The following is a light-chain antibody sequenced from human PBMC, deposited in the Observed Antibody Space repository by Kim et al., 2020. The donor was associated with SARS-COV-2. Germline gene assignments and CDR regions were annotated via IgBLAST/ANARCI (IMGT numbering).Light chain of an antibody. CDR2: GAS. V-gene: IGKV3-15*01. CDR3: QQFNNWPRT. J-gene: IGKJ1*01. CDR1: QSVSSN. Sequence: EIVMTQSPATLSVSPGERATLSCRASQSVSSNLVWYQQKPGQAPRLLIYGASTRATCIPARFSGSGSGTEFTLTISGLQSEDFAVYYCQQFNNWPRTFGQGTKVEIK.